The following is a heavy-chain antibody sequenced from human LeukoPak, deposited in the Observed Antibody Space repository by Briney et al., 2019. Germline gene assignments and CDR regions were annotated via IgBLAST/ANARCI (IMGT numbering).Heavy chain of an antibody. J-gene: IGHJ4*02. V-gene: IGHV4-59*01. CDR3: ARSTYYFDSTGFYPFDF. CDR1: GGSISGYL. Sequence: PSEPLSLTCTVSGGSISGYLWSWLRRSPGKGLEWLGFFYYCCKTKFNPSLESRVPISADTSKSQFSLKLTSVNAADTAMYYCARSTYYFDSTGFYPFDFWGQGTLVTVSS. CDR2: FYYCCKT. D-gene: IGHD3-22*01.